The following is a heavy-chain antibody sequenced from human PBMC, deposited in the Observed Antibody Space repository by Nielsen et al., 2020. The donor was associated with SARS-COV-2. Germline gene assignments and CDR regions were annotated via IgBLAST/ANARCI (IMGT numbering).Heavy chain of an antibody. D-gene: IGHD1-26*01. Sequence: GESLKISCAASRFTFSSYAMSWVRQAPGKGLEWVSSINYGGGSTYYADSVKGRFTISRDNSKNTLYLQMNSLRAEDTAVYYCARRVLGRGVVGAADYWGQGTLVTVSS. CDR1: RFTFSSYA. J-gene: IGHJ4*02. CDR3: ARRVLGRGVVGAADY. V-gene: IGHV3-23*01. CDR2: INYGGGST.